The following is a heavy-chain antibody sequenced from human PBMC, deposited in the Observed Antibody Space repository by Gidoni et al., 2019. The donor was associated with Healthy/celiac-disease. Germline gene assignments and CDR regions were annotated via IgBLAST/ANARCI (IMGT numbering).Heavy chain of an antibody. V-gene: IGHV1-8*01. CDR2: MNPNSGNT. J-gene: IGHJ4*02. D-gene: IGHD3-22*01. Sequence: QVQLVQSGAEVKKPGASVKVSCKASGYTFTSYDINWVRQATGQGLEWMGWMNPNSGNTGDEQKFKGRVTMTRNTSISTAYMELSSLRAEDTAVYYCERGARGIVVVEFDYWGQGTLVTVSS. CDR1: GYTFTSYD. CDR3: ERGARGIVVVEFDY.